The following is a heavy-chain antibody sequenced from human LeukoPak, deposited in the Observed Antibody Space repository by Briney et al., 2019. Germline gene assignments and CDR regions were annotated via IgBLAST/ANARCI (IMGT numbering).Heavy chain of an antibody. CDR3: AKSNGYGLVDI. Sequence: PSETLSLTCAVSGGSISSSNWWSWVRQPPGKGLEWIGEIYHSGSTNYNPSLRSRVTISLDTSRNQFSLKLNSVTAADTAVYYCAKSNGYGLVDIWGQGTMVTVSS. J-gene: IGHJ3*02. CDR2: IYHSGST. D-gene: IGHD3-10*01. V-gene: IGHV4-4*02. CDR1: GGSISSSNW.